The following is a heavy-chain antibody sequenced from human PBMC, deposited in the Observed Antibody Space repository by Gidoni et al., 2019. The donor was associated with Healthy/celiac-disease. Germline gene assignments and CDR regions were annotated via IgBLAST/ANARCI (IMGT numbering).Heavy chain of an antibody. CDR1: GFTFSSYA. CDR3: ARDSSGYFDY. CDR2: ISYDGSNK. V-gene: IGHV3-30-3*01. J-gene: IGHJ4*02. Sequence: QVQLVESGGGVVQPGRSLRLSCSASGFTFSSYAMHWVRQAPGKGREWVAVISYDGSNKYYADSVKGRFTISSDNSKNTLYLQMNSLRAEDTAVYYCARDSSGYFDYWGQGTLVTVSS. D-gene: IGHD3-22*01.